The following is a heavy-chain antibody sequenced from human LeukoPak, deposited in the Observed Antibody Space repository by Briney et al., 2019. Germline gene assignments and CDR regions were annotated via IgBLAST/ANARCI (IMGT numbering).Heavy chain of an antibody. CDR1: GGSISSSNW. D-gene: IGHD2-2*01. CDR2: IYYSGST. Sequence: PSGTLSLTCAVSGGSISSSNWWSWVRQPPGKGLEWIGYIYYSGSTYYNPSLKSRVTISVDTSKNQFSLKLSSVTAADTAVYYCARDSLVPAAMTDYWGQGTLVTVSS. V-gene: IGHV4-4*02. CDR3: ARDSLVPAAMTDY. J-gene: IGHJ4*02.